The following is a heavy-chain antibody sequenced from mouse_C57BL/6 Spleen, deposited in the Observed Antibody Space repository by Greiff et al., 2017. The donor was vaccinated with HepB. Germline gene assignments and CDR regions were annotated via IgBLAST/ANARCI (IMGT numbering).Heavy chain of an antibody. CDR2: THPSDSYT. Sequence: QVQLQQPGAELVMPGASVKLSCKASGYSFFLSFFHPLFQSTGQGLESIVPTHPSDSYTNYNQKFKGKSTLTVDKSSSTAYMQLSSLTSGDSAVYYCARGGDGNYVWFAYWGQGTLVTVSA. CDR3: ARGGDGNYVWFAY. J-gene: IGHJ3*01. V-gene: IGHV1-69*01. D-gene: IGHD2-1*01. CDR1: GYSFFLSF.